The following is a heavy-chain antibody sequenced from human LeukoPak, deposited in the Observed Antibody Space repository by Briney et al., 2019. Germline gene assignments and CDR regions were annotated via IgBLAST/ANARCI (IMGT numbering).Heavy chain of an antibody. CDR2: IGGTDDRT. CDR3: AKGGYSNGRYYYYYMDV. J-gene: IGHJ6*03. D-gene: IGHD5-18*01. CDR1: GFTFNNYA. V-gene: IGHV3-23*01. Sequence: GGSLRLSCAASGFTFNNYAMTWVRQAPGEGLDWVSTIGGTDDRTYYADSVKGRFTISRDNSKNTLYLQMNSPRAEDTAVYYCAKGGYSNGRYYYYYMDVWGEGTTVTVSS.